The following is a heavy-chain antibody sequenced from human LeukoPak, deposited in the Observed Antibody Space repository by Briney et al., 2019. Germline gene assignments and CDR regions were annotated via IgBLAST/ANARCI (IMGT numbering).Heavy chain of an antibody. V-gene: IGHV4-34*01. CDR1: GGSFSGYY. Sequence: PSETLSLTCAVYGGSFSGYYWSWIRQPPGKGLEWIGEINHSGSTNYNPSLKSRVTISVDTSKNQFSLKLSSVTAADTAVYYCARTGSHYYYYYMDVWGKGTTVTVSS. CDR3: ARTGSHYYYYYMDV. CDR2: INHSGST. D-gene: IGHD3-10*01. J-gene: IGHJ6*03.